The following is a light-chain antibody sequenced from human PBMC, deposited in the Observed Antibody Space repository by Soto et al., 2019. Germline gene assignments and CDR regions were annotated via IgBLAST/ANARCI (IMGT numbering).Light chain of an antibody. CDR2: EVT. CDR1: SSDIGSYDL. V-gene: IGLV2-23*02. J-gene: IGLJ2*01. Sequence: QSALTQPASVSGSPGQSITISCNGTSSDIGSYDLLSWYQQHPGKAPKLMIYEVTKRPAGVSDRFSGSKSANTASLTISGLQVADEADYYCRSFGSSGTIFGGGTKLTVL. CDR3: RSFGSSGTI.